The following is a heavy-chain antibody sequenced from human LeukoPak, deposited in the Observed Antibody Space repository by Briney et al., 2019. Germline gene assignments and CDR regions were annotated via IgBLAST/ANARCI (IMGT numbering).Heavy chain of an antibody. V-gene: IGHV4-39*01. J-gene: IGHJ4*02. Sequence: PSETLSLTCTVSGGSISSGSYYWSWIRQPAGKGLEWIGSIYYSGSTYYNPSLKSRVTISVDTSKNQFSLKLSSVTAADTAVYYCARLALPDYYDSSGYSFDYWGQGTLVTVSS. CDR1: GGSISSGSYY. D-gene: IGHD3-22*01. CDR2: IYYSGST. CDR3: ARLALPDYYDSSGYSFDY.